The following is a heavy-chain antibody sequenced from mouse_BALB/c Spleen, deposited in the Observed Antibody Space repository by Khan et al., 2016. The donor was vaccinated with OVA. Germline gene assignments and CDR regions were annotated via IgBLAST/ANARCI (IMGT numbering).Heavy chain of an antibody. CDR1: GYTFTSYW. Sequence: VQLQQSGAELVKAGASVKMSCKASGYTFTSYWMHWVKQRLGQGLEWFAETNPTNGRTYYNEKFKSKATLTVDKSSSTAYMLLSGPTFEDSAVYYCERIKKIVATYFDYWGQGTTLTGSS. J-gene: IGHJ2*01. D-gene: IGHD1-1*01. CDR2: TNPTNGRT. V-gene: IGHV1S81*02. CDR3: ERIKKIVATYFDY.